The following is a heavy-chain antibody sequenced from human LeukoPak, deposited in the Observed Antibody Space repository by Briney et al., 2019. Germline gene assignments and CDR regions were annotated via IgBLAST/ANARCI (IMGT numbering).Heavy chain of an antibody. D-gene: IGHD2-2*01. CDR1: GGSISSGSYY. Sequence: PSETLSLTCTVSGGSISSGSYYWSWIRQPAGKGLEWIGRIYTSGSTNYNPSLKSRVTISVDTSKNQFSLKLSSVTAADTAVYCCARQLGYCSSTSCRAFDPWGQGTLVTVSS. J-gene: IGHJ5*02. CDR2: IYTSGST. V-gene: IGHV4-61*02. CDR3: ARQLGYCSSTSCRAFDP.